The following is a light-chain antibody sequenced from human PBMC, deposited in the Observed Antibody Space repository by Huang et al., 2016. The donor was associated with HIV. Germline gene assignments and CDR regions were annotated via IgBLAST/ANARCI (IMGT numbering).Light chain of an antibody. CDR3: QQRDNWPPIT. CDR1: QSLSVY. CDR2: DVS. J-gene: IGKJ5*01. V-gene: IGKV3-11*01. Sequence: EIVLTQSPATLSLSPGERATLSCRACQSLSVYLAWYQQQPGQAPRLLIYDVSNRAPGIPARFSGSGSGTDFTLTISNLEPEDFAVYYCQQRDNWPPITFGQGTRLEMK.